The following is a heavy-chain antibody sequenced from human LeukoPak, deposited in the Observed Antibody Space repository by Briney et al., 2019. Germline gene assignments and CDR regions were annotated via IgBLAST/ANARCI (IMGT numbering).Heavy chain of an antibody. Sequence: SETLSLTCTVSGGSISSYYWSWIRQPPGKGLEWIGYIYYSGSTNYNPSLKSRVTISVDTSKNQFSLKLSSVTAADTAVYYCARTFSPGFWSGYYRKLGDDAFDIWGQGTMVTVSS. J-gene: IGHJ3*02. CDR3: ARTFSPGFWSGYYRKLGDDAFDI. D-gene: IGHD3-3*01. CDR2: IYYSGST. CDR1: GGSISSYY. V-gene: IGHV4-59*08.